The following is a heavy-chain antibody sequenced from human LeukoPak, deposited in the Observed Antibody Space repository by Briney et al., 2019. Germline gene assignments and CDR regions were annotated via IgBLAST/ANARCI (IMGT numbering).Heavy chain of an antibody. CDR2: IIPILGIA. CDR1: GGTFISYA. J-gene: IGHJ4*02. CDR3: ARDKALTTLADY. D-gene: IGHD4-11*01. Sequence: GSSVKVSCKASGGTFISYAISYVRQAPGQGLEWMGRIIPILGIANYAQKFQGRVTITADKSTSTAYMELSSLRSEDTAVYYCARDKALTTLADYWGQGTLVTVSS. V-gene: IGHV1-69*04.